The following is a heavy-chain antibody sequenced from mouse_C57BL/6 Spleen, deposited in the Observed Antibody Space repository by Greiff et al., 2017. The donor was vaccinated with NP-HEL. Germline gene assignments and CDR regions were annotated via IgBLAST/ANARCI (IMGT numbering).Heavy chain of an antibody. D-gene: IGHD1-1*01. CDR1: GYAFSSSW. V-gene: IGHV1-82*01. CDR2: IYPGDGDT. J-gene: IGHJ4*01. Sequence: QVQLQQSGPELVKPGASVKISCKASGYAFSSSWMNWVKQRPGKGLEWIGRIYPGDGDTNYNGKFKGKATLTADKSSSTAYMQLSSLTSEDSAVYFCARDLFDYGSSYRGAMDYWGQGTSVTVSS. CDR3: ARDLFDYGSSYRGAMDY.